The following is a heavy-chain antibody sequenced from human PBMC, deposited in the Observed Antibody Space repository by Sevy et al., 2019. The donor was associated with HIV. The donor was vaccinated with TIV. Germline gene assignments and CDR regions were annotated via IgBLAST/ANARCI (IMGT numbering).Heavy chain of an antibody. J-gene: IGHJ1*01. CDR2: IYYTGST. V-gene: IGHV4-59*01. CDR1: GGSISSYQ. CDR3: ARSLLVTGHDHLQY. Sequence: SDTLSLTCSVSGGSISSYQWSWIRQPPGKGLEWIGYIYYTGSTNYNPSLKSRVTISVDTSKNQFSLKVNSVTAADTAVYYCARSLLVTGHDHLQYWGPGTLVTVSS. D-gene: IGHD2-8*02.